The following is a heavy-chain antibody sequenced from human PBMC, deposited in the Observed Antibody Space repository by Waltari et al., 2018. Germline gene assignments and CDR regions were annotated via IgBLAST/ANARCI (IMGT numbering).Heavy chain of an antibody. J-gene: IGHJ4*02. Sequence: EVQLLESGGGLVQPGGSLRLSCAASGFTFSTYAMTWVRQAPGKGLEWVAGIGGSGSSTYYTDSVKGRFTISRDNSKNTLYLQMNSLRAEDTAVYYCAKDLITIFGVVIDYWGQGTLVTVSS. CDR3: AKDLITIFGVVIDY. CDR2: IGGSGSST. D-gene: IGHD3-3*01. CDR1: GFTFSTYA. V-gene: IGHV3-23*01.